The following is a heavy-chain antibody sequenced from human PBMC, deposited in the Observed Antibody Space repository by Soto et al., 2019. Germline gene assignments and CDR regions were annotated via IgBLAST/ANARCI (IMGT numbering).Heavy chain of an antibody. CDR1: VVTCSSYD. D-gene: IGHD2-2*01. CDR3: AREKKHQSLGGRFGMDV. Sequence: HPWWSLRLSCSASVVTCSSYDMSWVRQAPGKGLEWVSTILVGGSTHYPDSVKGRFTISRDNAKKSLDLQINSLRAEDTAVYYCAREKKHQSLGGRFGMDVWGQGTTVTVSS. J-gene: IGHJ6*02. V-gene: IGHV3-23*01. CDR2: ILVGGST.